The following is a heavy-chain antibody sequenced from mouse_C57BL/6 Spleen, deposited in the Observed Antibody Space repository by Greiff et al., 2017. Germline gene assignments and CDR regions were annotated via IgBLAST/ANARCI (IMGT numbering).Heavy chain of an antibody. V-gene: IGHV1-39*01. CDR1: GYSFTDYN. CDR3: AREGITTVEDWYFDV. CDR2: INPNYGTT. J-gene: IGHJ1*03. Sequence: EVKLMESGPELVKPGASVKISCKASGYSFTDYNMNWVKQSNGKSLEWIGVINPNYGTTSYNQKFKGKATLTVDQSSSTAYMQLNSLTSEDSAVYYCAREGITTVEDWYFDVWGTGTTVTVSS. D-gene: IGHD1-1*01.